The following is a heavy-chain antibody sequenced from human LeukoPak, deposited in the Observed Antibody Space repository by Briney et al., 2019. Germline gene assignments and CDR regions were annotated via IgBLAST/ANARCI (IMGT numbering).Heavy chain of an antibody. CDR2: INPSGGST. CDR3: AREPRYFDWLNSFDY. J-gene: IGHJ4*02. V-gene: IGHV1-46*01. CDR1: GYTFTSYY. Sequence: ASVKVSCKASGYTFTSYYMHWVRQAPGQGLEWMGIINPSGGSTSYAQKFQGRVTMTRDTSTSTVYMELSSLRSEGTAVYYCAREPRYFDWLNSFDYWGQGTLVTVSS. D-gene: IGHD3-9*01.